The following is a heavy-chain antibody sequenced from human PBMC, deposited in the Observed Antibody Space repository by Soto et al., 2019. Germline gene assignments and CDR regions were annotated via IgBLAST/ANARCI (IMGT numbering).Heavy chain of an antibody. CDR1: GFTFSSYS. D-gene: IGHD2-8*01. CDR3: ARDNGMAGSFDP. V-gene: IGHV3-48*02. J-gene: IGHJ5*02. CDR2: ISFSSSTI. Sequence: EVQLVESGGGLVQPGGSPRLSCAASGFTFSSYSMNWVRQAPGKGLEWVAYISFSSSTIFYADSVRGRFTISRDNAKNSLYLQMNTLRDEDTAVYYCARDNGMAGSFDPWGQGTLVTVSS.